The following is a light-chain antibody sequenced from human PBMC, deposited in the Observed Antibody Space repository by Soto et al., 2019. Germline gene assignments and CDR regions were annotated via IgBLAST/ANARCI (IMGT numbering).Light chain of an antibody. CDR2: DVS. Sequence: QSVLTQPASVSGSPGQSITISCTGTSSDVGGYNYVSWYQQHPGKAPKLMIYDVSNRPSGVSNRFSDSKSGNTASLTISGLQAEDEADYYCSSYTSSSTPGVFGGGTKLTVL. CDR3: SSYTSSSTPGV. J-gene: IGLJ3*02. V-gene: IGLV2-14*01. CDR1: SSDVGGYNY.